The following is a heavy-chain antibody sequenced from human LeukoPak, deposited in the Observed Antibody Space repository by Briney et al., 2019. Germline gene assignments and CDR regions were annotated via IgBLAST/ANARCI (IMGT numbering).Heavy chain of an antibody. CDR3: AKTAVLLGPYYSHYMDV. J-gene: IGHJ6*03. Sequence: AGSLRLSWAASGFSFSSYGMNWVRQAPGEGLGWVSAISGSGGSTYYADSVKGRFTISRDNSKNTLYLQMSSPRAEDTAIYYCAKTAVLLGPYYSHYMDVWGKGTTVTISS. CDR1: GFSFSSYG. V-gene: IGHV3-23*01. CDR2: ISGSGGST. D-gene: IGHD2/OR15-2a*01.